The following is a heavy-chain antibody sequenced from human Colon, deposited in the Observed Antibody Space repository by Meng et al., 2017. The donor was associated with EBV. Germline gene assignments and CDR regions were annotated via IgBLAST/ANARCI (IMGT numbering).Heavy chain of an antibody. Sequence: LQAAGPGLVEPYQTLSLTCTGSGGSMSSGNYYWSWIRQPPGKGLEWIGYIHHSGSAYYNPSLKSRVSISVDTSKNQFSLNLNSMTAADTAVYYCASFDHIPRRNYFDYWGQGTLVTVSS. CDR2: IHHSGSA. CDR1: GGSMSSGNYY. CDR3: ASFDHIPRRNYFDY. V-gene: IGHV4-30-4*01. J-gene: IGHJ4*02. D-gene: IGHD2-21*01.